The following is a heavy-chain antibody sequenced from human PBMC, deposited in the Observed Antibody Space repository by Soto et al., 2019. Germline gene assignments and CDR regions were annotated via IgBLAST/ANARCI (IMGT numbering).Heavy chain of an antibody. Sequence: QVQLVQSGAEVKKPGSSVKVSCKPSGGTLTNYTINWVRQAPGQGLEWMGRIIPLLDMAHYAQKFQGRVTISADKSTSTAYLEVISLSSEDTAVYYCPRLQYSGYASDSWGQGTVVSVSS. CDR3: PRLQYSGYASDS. V-gene: IGHV1-69*02. CDR1: GGTLTNYT. J-gene: IGHJ4*02. D-gene: IGHD5-12*01. CDR2: IIPLLDMA.